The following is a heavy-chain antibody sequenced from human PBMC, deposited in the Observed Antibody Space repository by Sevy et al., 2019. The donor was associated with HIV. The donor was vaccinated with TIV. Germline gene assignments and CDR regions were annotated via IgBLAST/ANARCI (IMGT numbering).Heavy chain of an antibody. CDR1: GFTFSGYV. J-gene: IGHJ5*02. CDR3: AKETWGLFDP. Sequence: GGSLRLSCAASGFTFSGYVMSWVRQAPGKGLEWVSLITGSGSKTYYADSVKGRFTISRDNSKNTVNLQMNSLRVEDTAIYYCAKETWGLFDPWGQGILVTVSS. CDR2: ITGSGSKT. V-gene: IGHV3-23*01. D-gene: IGHD7-27*01.